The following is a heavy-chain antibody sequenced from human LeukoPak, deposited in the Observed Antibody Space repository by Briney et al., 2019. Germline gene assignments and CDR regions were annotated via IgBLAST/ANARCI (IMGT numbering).Heavy chain of an antibody. CDR3: DTYSTRNAREFQS. D-gene: IGHD4-11*01. J-gene: IGHJ1*01. CDR1: GFMLSGSA. V-gene: IGHV3-7*01. Sequence: GGSLRLSCAASGFMLSGSAMNWVRHAPGTGVEWGANIKTDGSEKYYADSEKGRFNICRDNAKNSLYLQMNSLRAEDRGVYYCDTYSTRNAREFQSWGQGTLVTVSS. CDR2: IKTDGSEK.